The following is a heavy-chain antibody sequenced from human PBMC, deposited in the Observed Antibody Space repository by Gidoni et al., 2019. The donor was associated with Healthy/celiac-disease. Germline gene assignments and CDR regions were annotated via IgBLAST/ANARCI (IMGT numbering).Heavy chain of an antibody. CDR3: ARAPLDQDYDILTGYPRGFSFSGFDY. CDR2: IYYSGST. J-gene: IGHJ4*02. CDR1: GGSISSGGYH. Sequence: QVQLQESGPGLVKPSQTLSLTCTVSGGSISSGGYHWSWIRQPPGKGLEWIGYIYYSGSTYYNPSLKSRVTISVDTSKNQFSLKLSSVTAADTAVYYCARAPLDQDYDILTGYPRGFSFSGFDYWGQGTLVTVSS. D-gene: IGHD3-9*01. V-gene: IGHV4-31*03.